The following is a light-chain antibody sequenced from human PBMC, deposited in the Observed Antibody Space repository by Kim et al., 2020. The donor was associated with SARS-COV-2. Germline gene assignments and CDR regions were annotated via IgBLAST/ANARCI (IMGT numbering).Light chain of an antibody. CDR3: QQTDTTPLT. J-gene: IGKJ5*01. CDR2: GAS. Sequence: ASVGDRVNSTCRASQRISKYLNWYQQRPGKAPKILCFGASNLDTGVPSRFSGSGSGADFTLTISSLQPDDSATYCCQQTDTTPLTFGQGTRLDIK. V-gene: IGKV1-39*01. CDR1: QRISKY.